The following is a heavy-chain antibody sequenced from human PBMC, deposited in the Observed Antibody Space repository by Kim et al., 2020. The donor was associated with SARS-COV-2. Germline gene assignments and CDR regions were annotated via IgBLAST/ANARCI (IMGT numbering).Heavy chain of an antibody. J-gene: IGHJ5*02. V-gene: IGHV1-18*01. D-gene: IGHD3-9*01. Sequence: NYAQKLQGRVTIPPDTSTSTAYMELRSLRSDDTAVYYCARGLVNQARFDPWGQGTLVTVSS. CDR3: ARGLVNQARFDP.